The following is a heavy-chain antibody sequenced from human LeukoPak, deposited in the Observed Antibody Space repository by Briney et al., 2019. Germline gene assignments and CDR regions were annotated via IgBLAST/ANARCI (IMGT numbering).Heavy chain of an antibody. Sequence: SETLSLTCTVSGGSITNYYWTWIRQPPGKGLEWIGSIYYSGSTYYNPSLKSRVTISVDTSKNQFSLKLSSVTAADTAVYYCARDLLSVVVVAATYFDYWGQGTLVTVSS. D-gene: IGHD2-15*01. CDR3: ARDLLSVVVVAATYFDY. V-gene: IGHV4-59*12. J-gene: IGHJ4*02. CDR2: IYYSGST. CDR1: GGSITNYY.